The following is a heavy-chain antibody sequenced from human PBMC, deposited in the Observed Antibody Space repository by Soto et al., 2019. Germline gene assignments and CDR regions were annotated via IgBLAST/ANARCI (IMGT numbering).Heavy chain of an antibody. D-gene: IGHD2-15*01. V-gene: IGHV3-30*03. CDR3: ARGGGCSGGSCNFDY. CDR1: GFKFSSYG. Sequence: PGESLKISCAASGFKFSSYGMHWVRQAPGKGLEWVALISYDGNNKNYADSVKGRFTISRDNAKNSLYLQMNSLRAEDTAVYYCARGGGCSGGSCNFDYWGQGTLVTVSS. J-gene: IGHJ4*02. CDR2: ISYDGNNK.